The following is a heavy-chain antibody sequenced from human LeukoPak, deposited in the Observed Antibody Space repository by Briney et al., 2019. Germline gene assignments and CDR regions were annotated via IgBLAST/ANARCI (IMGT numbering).Heavy chain of an antibody. V-gene: IGHV4-34*01. D-gene: IGHD1-26*01. CDR1: GGSFSGYY. CDR2: INHSGGT. CDR3: ARVLVVGIDY. Sequence: SETLSLTCAVYGGSFSGYYWSWIRQPPGKGLEWIGEINHSGGTNYNPSLKSRVTISVDTSKNQFSLKLSSVTAADTAVYYCARVLVVGIDYWGQGTLVTVSS. J-gene: IGHJ4*02.